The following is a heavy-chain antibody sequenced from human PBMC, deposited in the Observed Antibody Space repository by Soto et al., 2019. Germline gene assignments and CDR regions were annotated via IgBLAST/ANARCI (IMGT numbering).Heavy chain of an antibody. CDR3: AKDPYDSSGYYHDY. D-gene: IGHD3-22*01. V-gene: IGHV3-23*01. CDR2: ISGSGGST. Sequence: GGSLRLSCAASGFTFSGYAMTWVRQAPGKGLEWVSVISGSGGSTYSADSVKGRFTISRDNSKNTLYLQMNSLRAEDTAIYYCAKDPYDSSGYYHDYWGQGTLVTVSS. CDR1: GFTFSGYA. J-gene: IGHJ4*02.